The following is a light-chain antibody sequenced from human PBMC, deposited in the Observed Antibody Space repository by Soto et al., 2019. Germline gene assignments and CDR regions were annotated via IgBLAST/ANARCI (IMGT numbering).Light chain of an antibody. Sequence: DIQMTQSPSTLSASVGDRVTITCRASQSISSWLAWYQQKPGKAPKLLIYDASSLERGVPSRFSGSGSGTEVTLTISSLQPDDFATYYCQQYNGYSPWTFGHGTKVEIK. CDR1: QSISSW. J-gene: IGKJ1*01. V-gene: IGKV1-5*01. CDR3: QQYNGYSPWT. CDR2: DAS.